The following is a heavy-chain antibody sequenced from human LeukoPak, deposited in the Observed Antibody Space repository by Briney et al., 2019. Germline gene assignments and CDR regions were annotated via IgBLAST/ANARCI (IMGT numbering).Heavy chain of an antibody. J-gene: IGHJ4*02. Sequence: ASVKVSCKASGYTFTGYYMHWVRQAPGQGLEWMGWINPNSGGTNYAQKFQGRVTMTRDTSISTAYMELSRLRSDDTAVYYCARSGEWGGFGEFIANFDYWGQGTLVTVSS. D-gene: IGHD3-10*01. CDR3: ARSGEWGGFGEFIANFDY. V-gene: IGHV1-2*02. CDR1: GYTFTGYY. CDR2: INPNSGGT.